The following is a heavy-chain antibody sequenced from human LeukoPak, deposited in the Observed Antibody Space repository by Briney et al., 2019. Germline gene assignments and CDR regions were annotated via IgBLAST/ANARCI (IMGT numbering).Heavy chain of an antibody. V-gene: IGHV4-59*01. CDR2: IHYSGTT. CDR3: ASTSLEMATDY. J-gene: IGHJ4*02. CDR1: GGSISSYY. D-gene: IGHD5-24*01. Sequence: SETLSLTCTVSGGSISSYYWSWIRQPPGKGLEWIGYIHYSGTTNYNPSLESRVTISVDTSKNQFSLKLSSVTAADTAVYYCASTSLEMATDYWGQGTLVTVSS.